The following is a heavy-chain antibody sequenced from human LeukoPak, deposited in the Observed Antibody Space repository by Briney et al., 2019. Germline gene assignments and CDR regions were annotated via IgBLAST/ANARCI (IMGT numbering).Heavy chain of an antibody. J-gene: IGHJ1*01. CDR1: GGSISSYY. CDR3: ARLTSSSWYLDFQH. V-gene: IGHV4-59*08. Sequence: SETLSLTCTVSGGSISSYYWSWIRQPPGKGLEWIGYIYYSGSTNYNPSLKRRVTISVDTSKNQFSLKLSSVTAADTAVYYCARLTSSSWYLDFQHWGQGTLVTVSS. CDR2: IYYSGST. D-gene: IGHD6-13*01.